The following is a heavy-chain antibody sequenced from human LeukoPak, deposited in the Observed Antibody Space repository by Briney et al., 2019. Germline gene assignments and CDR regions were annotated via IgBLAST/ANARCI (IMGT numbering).Heavy chain of an antibody. J-gene: IGHJ6*03. CDR3: AREGIWSGYYPFYYYYYMDV. V-gene: IGHV3-21*01. Sequence: PGGSLRLSCAASGFTFSSYSMNWVRQAPGKGLEWVSSISSSSSYIYYADSVKGRFTISRDNAKNSLYLQMNSLRAEDTAVYYCAREGIWSGYYPFYYYYYMDVRGKGTTVTVSS. D-gene: IGHD3-3*01. CDR2: ISSSSSYI. CDR1: GFTFSSYS.